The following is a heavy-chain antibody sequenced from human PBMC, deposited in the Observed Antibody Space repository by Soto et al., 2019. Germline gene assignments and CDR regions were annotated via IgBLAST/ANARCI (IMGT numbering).Heavy chain of an antibody. CDR3: ARDMVYYYDSSGYSGADY. CDR1: GYTFTGYY. J-gene: IGHJ4*02. Sequence: ASVKVSCKASGYTFTGYYMHWVRHAPGQGLEWMGWINPNSGGTNYAQKFQGRVTMTRDTSISTAYMELSRLRSDDTAVYYCARDMVYYYDSSGYSGADYWGQGTLVTVSS. CDR2: INPNSGGT. D-gene: IGHD3-22*01. V-gene: IGHV1-2*02.